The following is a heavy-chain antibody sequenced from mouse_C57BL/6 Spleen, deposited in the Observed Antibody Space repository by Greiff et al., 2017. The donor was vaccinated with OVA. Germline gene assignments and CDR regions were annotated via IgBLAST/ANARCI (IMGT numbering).Heavy chain of an antibody. J-gene: IGHJ2*01. V-gene: IGHV5-12*01. D-gene: IGHD2-3*01. CDR1: GFTFSDYY. CDR3: ARPSDGYLDY. CDR2: ISNGGGST. Sequence: EVNVVESGGGLVQPGGSLKLSCAASGFTFSDYYMYWVRQTPEKRLEWVAYISNGGGSTYYPDTVKGRFTISRDNAKNTLYLQMSRLKSEDTAMYYCARPSDGYLDYWAKAPLSQSPQ.